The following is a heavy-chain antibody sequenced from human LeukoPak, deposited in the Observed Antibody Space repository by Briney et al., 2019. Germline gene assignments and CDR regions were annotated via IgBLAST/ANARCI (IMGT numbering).Heavy chain of an antibody. CDR3: ARNNWFGEFENWFDP. J-gene: IGHJ5*02. D-gene: IGHD3-10*01. Sequence: GGSLRLSCAASGFTFSSYSMNWVRQAPGKGPEWVSSISGSSSYIYYADSMKGRFTISRDNAKNSLYLQMNSLRAEDTAVYYCARNNWFGEFENWFDPWGQGTLVTVSS. CDR2: ISGSSSYI. V-gene: IGHV3-21*01. CDR1: GFTFSSYS.